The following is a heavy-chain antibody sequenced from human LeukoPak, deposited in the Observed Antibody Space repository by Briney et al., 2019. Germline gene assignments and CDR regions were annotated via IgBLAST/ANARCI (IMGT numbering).Heavy chain of an antibody. D-gene: IGHD6-13*01. Sequence: PSETLSLTCTVSGGSISSSSYYWGWIRQPPGKGLEWIGSIYYSGSTYYNPSLKSRVTISVDTSKNQFSLKLGSVTAADTAVYYCARLGDSSSSWAYFDFWGQGTLVTVSS. J-gene: IGHJ4*02. CDR1: GGSISSSSYY. V-gene: IGHV4-39*01. CDR2: IYYSGST. CDR3: ARLGDSSSSWAYFDF.